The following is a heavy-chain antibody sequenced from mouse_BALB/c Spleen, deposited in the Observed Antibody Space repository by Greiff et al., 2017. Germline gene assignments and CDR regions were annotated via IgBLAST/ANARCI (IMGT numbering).Heavy chain of an antibody. CDR1: GFNIKDTY. J-gene: IGHJ3*01. Sequence: EVQVVESGAELVKPGASVKLSCTASGFNIKDTYMHWVKQRPEQGLEWIGRIDPANGNTKYDPKFQGKATITADTSSNTAYLQLSSLTSEDTAVYYCARNYYGSSFWFAYWGQGTLVTVSA. CDR2: IDPANGNT. V-gene: IGHV14-3*02. CDR3: ARNYYGSSFWFAY. D-gene: IGHD1-1*01.